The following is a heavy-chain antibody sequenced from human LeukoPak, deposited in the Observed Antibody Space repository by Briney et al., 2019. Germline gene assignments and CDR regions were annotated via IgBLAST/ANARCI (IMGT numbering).Heavy chain of an antibody. D-gene: IGHD2-2*01. V-gene: IGHV4-31*03. J-gene: IGHJ3*02. Sequence: PSQTLSPSCNLSGVSVRVGPYYCTSIRPHPGKCLELIVSKYYSGSAKFNPSLKSRLTLSIDPSKNQFSLQLSSATAADTATYYCATPYCSSISCLDVFNMWGQGTRVTVSS. CDR3: ATPYCSSISCLDVFNM. CDR2: KYYSGSA. CDR1: GVSVRVGPYY.